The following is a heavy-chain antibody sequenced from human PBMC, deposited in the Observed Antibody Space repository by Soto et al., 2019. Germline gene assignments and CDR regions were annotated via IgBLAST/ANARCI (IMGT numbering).Heavy chain of an antibody. CDR1: GGSFSGYY. Sequence: QVQLQQWGAGLLKPSETLSLTCAVYGGSFSGYYWSWIRQPPGKGLEWIGEINHSGSTNYNPSLKSRVTISVDTSKNQFSLKLSSVTAADTAVYYCARGSNYVLDFWSGYATHAWFDPWGQGTLVTVSS. J-gene: IGHJ5*02. V-gene: IGHV4-34*01. D-gene: IGHD3-3*01. CDR2: INHSGST. CDR3: ARGSNYVLDFWSGYATHAWFDP.